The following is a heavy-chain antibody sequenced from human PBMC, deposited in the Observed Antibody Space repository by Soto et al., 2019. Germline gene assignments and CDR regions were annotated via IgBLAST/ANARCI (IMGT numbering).Heavy chain of an antibody. V-gene: IGHV5-10-1*01. CDR3: ARQIYDSDTGPNFQYYFDS. CDR1: GYSFAGYW. CDR2: IDPSDSQT. D-gene: IGHD3-22*01. J-gene: IGHJ4*02. Sequence: GESLKISCKGSGYSFAGYWITWVRQKPGKGLDCMGRIDPSDSQTYYSPSFRGHVTISVTKSITTVFLQWSSLRASDTAMYYCARQIYDSDTGPNFQYYFDSWGQGTPVTVSS.